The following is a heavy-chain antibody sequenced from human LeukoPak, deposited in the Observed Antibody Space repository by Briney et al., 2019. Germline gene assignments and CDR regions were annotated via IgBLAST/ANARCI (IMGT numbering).Heavy chain of an antibody. Sequence: PGGSLRLSCSASGFTFSTLPMHWVRQAPGKGLEYVSGSSSNGGSTYYADPAKGRFTISRDNSKNTLYLQMSSLRPEDTAVYYCVNQISGWVYWGQGTLVTVSS. D-gene: IGHD6-19*01. CDR1: GFTFSTLP. V-gene: IGHV3-64D*06. CDR3: VNQISGWVY. CDR2: SSSNGGST. J-gene: IGHJ4*02.